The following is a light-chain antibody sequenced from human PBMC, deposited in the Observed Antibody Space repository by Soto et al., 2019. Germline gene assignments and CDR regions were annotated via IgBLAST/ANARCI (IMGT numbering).Light chain of an antibody. V-gene: IGKV1-5*03. Sequence: DIQMTQSPSTLSASVGDRVTITCRTSQSISSWLAWYQQKPGKAPKLLIYKASNLESGVPSGFSGSGSGTEFTLTISSLQPDDFATYYCQQYDTYSSWPFGQGTKVDIK. CDR1: QSISSW. J-gene: IGKJ1*01. CDR3: QQYDTYSSWP. CDR2: KAS.